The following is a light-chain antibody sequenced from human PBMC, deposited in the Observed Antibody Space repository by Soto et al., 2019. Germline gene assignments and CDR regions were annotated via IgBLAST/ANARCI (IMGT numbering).Light chain of an antibody. V-gene: IGKV3-11*01. CDR1: QSVSTY. Sequence: DNVLTQSPDTLSLSPGERATLSCRASQSVSTYLAWYQQKPGQGPRLLIYDASNRATGIPARFSGSGSGTEFTLTISSLQPDDFATYYCQQYNSYSFGQGTKVDIK. CDR3: QQYNSYS. J-gene: IGKJ1*01. CDR2: DAS.